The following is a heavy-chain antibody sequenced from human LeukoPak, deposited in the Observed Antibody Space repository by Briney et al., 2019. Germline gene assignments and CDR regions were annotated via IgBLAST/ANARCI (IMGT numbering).Heavy chain of an antibody. J-gene: IGHJ6*02. V-gene: IGHV3-7*01. CDR1: GSTFSNYW. Sequence: GGSLRLSCAASGSTFSNYWMSWVRQAPGKGLEWVANIKQDGSERYYLDSVKGRFTISRDNAKNSLCLQMNSLRVEDTAVYYCTRDLLDYDVSTGLHHYYMDVWGQGTTVTVSS. D-gene: IGHD3-9*01. CDR3: TRDLLDYDVSTGLHHYYMDV. CDR2: IKQDGSER.